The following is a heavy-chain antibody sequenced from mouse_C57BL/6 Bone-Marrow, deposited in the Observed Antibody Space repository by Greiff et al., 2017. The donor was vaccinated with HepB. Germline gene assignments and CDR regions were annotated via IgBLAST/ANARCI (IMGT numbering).Heavy chain of an antibody. V-gene: IGHV1-63*01. CDR2: IYPGGGYT. D-gene: IGHD2-1*01. J-gene: IGHJ3*01. CDR1: GYTFTNYW. CDR3: ARRAIYYGNSWFAY. Sequence: LQESGAELVRPGTSVKMSCKASGYTFTNYWIGWAKQRPGHGLEWIGDIYPGGGYTNYNEKFKGKATLTVDKSSSTAYMQLSSLTSEDSAVYYCARRAIYYGNSWFAYWGQGTLVTVSA.